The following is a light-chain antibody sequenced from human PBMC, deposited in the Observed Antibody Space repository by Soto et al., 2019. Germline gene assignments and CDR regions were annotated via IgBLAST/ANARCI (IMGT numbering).Light chain of an antibody. V-gene: IGKV2-30*01. CDR1: QSLLYSDGHAY. Sequence: DVVLTQSPLSLPVTIGQPASISCRSSQSLLYSDGHAYLNWYQQRPGQSPRRLLYRVSDRDSGVPDRFSGSGSDTDFTLKISRVEAEDVGIYYCMQHSLWPYTFGQGTKLEIK. J-gene: IGKJ2*01. CDR3: MQHSLWPYT. CDR2: RVS.